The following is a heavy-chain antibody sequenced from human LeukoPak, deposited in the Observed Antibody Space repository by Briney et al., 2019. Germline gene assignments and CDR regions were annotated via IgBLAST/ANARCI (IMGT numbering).Heavy chain of an antibody. CDR1: GGSISSYY. CDR2: IYDSGST. J-gene: IGHJ4*02. D-gene: IGHD1-26*01. V-gene: IGHV4-59*08. CDR3: ARHMYSGRYYGIDY. Sequence: SETLALTCTVSGGSISSYYWSWIRQPPGKALEWIGYIYDSGSTNYNPSLKSRVTISIDTSKNQFSLKLSSVTAADTAMYYCARHMYSGRYYGIDYWGQGTLVTVSS.